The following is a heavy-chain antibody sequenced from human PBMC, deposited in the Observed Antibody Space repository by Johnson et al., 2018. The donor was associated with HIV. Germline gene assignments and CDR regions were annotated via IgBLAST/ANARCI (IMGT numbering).Heavy chain of an antibody. D-gene: IGHD3-10*01. CDR2: IWYDGSNK. V-gene: IGHV3-30*19. CDR1: GFTFSSYG. J-gene: IGHJ3*02. CDR3: VRFTEVVGVRFDI. Sequence: QVQLVESGGGVVQPGRSLRLSCAASGFTFSSYGMHWVRQAPGKGLEWVAVIWYDGSNKYYADSVKGRFTISRDNSKNTLYLQMNSLKTEDTAIYYCVRFTEVVGVRFDIWGQGTMVTVS.